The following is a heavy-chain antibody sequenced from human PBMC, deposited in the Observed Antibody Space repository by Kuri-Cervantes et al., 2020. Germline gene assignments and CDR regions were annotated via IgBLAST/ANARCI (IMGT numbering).Heavy chain of an antibody. D-gene: IGHD3-9*01. V-gene: IGHV3-33*08. Sequence: GESLKISCAASGFTFSSYGMHWVRQAPGKGLEWVAIIWYDGSNQYYTDSVKGRFTISRDNAKNSLYLQMNSLRAEDTAVYYCARDHRTRNVLRYFDWLRGDSFDYWGQGTLVTVSS. CDR3: ARDHRTRNVLRYFDWLRGDSFDY. J-gene: IGHJ4*02. CDR1: GFTFSSYG. CDR2: IWYDGSNQ.